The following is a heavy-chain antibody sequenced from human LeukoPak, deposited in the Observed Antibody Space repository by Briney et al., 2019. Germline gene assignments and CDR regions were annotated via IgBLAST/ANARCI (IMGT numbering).Heavy chain of an antibody. V-gene: IGHV3-33*01. CDR1: GFTFSSYG. J-gene: IGHJ4*02. D-gene: IGHD3-10*01. CDR3: ARDLSRRSGSYYSPPDY. Sequence: PGRSPRLSCAASGFTFSSYGMHWVRQAPGKGLEWVAVIWYDGSNKYYADSVKGRFTISRDNSKNTLYLQMNSLRAEDTAVYYCARDLSRRSGSYYSPPDYWGQGTLVTVSS. CDR2: IWYDGSNK.